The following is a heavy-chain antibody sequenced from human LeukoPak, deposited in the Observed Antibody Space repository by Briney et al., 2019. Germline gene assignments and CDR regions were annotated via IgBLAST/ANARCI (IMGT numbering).Heavy chain of an antibody. Sequence: PSQTLSLTCTVSGGSISSGSYYWSWIRQPAGKGLEWIGRIYTSGSTNYNPSLKSRVTISVDTSKNQFSLKLSSVTAPDTAVYYCARGSFFDYYDSSGYPDYWGQGTLVTVSS. CDR2: IYTSGST. D-gene: IGHD3-22*01. J-gene: IGHJ4*02. V-gene: IGHV4-61*02. CDR3: ARGSFFDYYDSSGYPDY. CDR1: GGSISSGSYY.